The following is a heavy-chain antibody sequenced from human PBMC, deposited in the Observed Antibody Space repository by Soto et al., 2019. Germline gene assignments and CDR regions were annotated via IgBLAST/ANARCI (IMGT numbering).Heavy chain of an antibody. CDR3: AKSTGVTTPDFGSGPDGMDV. V-gene: IGHV3-30*18. Sequence: PGGSLRLSCAASGFPFSSYGMQWVRQAPGKGLEWVAVISYDGSNKYYADSVKGRFNISRDNSKNTLYLQMNSMRAEDTAVYYCAKSTGVTTPDFGSGPDGMDVWGQGTTVTVSS. D-gene: IGHD3-3*01. J-gene: IGHJ6*02. CDR2: ISYDGSNK. CDR1: GFPFSSYG.